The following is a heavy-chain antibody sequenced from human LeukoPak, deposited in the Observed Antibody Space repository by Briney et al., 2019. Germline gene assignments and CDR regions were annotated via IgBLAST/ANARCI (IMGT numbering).Heavy chain of an antibody. CDR3: GRAFPPLRTSSAGVL. CDR2: ISGRSSHI. V-gene: IGHV3-21*01. CDR1: GFSFSDYD. J-gene: IGHJ4*02. D-gene: IGHD6-25*01. Sequence: PGGSLTLSCSASGFSFSDYDMNWVRQAPGKGLEWVSSISGRSSHIYYGDSVKGRFAISRDNAKNSLYLQMNSLGAEDTAVYYCGRAFPPLRTSSAGVLWGQGILVTVSS.